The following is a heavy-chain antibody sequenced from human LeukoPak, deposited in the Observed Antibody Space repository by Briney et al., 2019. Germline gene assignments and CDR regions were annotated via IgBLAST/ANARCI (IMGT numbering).Heavy chain of an antibody. CDR2: IRSKAYGGTT. J-gene: IGHJ4*02. D-gene: IGHD3-10*01. CDR3: TREKRDLLWFGDPTYYFDY. CDR1: GFTFGDYA. Sequence: GGSLRLSCTASGFTFGDYAMSWVRQAPGKGLEWVGFIRSKAYGGTTEYAASVKGRFTISRDDSKSIAYLQMNSLKTEDTAVYYCTREKRDLLWFGDPTYYFDYWGQGTLVTVSS. V-gene: IGHV3-49*04.